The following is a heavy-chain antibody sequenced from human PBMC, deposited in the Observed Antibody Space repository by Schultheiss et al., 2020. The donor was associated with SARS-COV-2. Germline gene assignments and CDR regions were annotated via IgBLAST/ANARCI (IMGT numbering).Heavy chain of an antibody. CDR2: IYTSGST. V-gene: IGHV4-4*07. J-gene: IGHJ3*02. CDR1: GGSISSYY. Sequence: GSLRLSCTVSGGSISSYYWSWIRQPAGKGLEWIGRIYTSGSTNYNPSLKSRVTISVDTSKNQFSLKLSSVTAADTAVYYCAREGSIDAFDIWGQGTMVTVSS. CDR3: AREGSIDAFDI. D-gene: IGHD6-6*01.